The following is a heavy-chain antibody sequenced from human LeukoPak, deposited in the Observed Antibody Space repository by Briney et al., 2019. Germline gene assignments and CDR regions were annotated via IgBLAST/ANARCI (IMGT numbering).Heavy chain of an antibody. Sequence: GGSLRLSCVASGFTTSNYWMHWVRQVPGKGLVWVSRINTDASSIKYADSVKGRFSISRDNAKNTVYLQMNSLRGEDTATYYCARDGYCSGGTCYGMDVWGQGTTVIVSS. D-gene: IGHD2-15*01. CDR2: INTDASSI. J-gene: IGHJ6*02. V-gene: IGHV3-74*01. CDR3: ARDGYCSGGTCYGMDV. CDR1: GFTTSNYW.